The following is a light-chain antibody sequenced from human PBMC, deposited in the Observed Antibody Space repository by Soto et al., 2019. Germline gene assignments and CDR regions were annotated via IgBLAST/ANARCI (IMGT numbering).Light chain of an antibody. CDR3: SSYASSSTLDV. CDR2: EVS. V-gene: IGLV2-14*01. CDR1: SSDVVGYIY. J-gene: IGLJ1*01. Sequence: QSALTQPASVSGSAGQSITIYCTGTSSDVVGYIYVSWYQQHPGKAPKLMIYEVSNRPSGVSNRFSGSKSGNTASLTISGLQGEDEADYYCSSYASSSTLDVFGIGTKVTVL.